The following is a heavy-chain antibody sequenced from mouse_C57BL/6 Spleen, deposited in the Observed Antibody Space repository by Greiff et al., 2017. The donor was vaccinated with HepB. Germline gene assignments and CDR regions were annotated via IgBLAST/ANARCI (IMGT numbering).Heavy chain of an antibody. CDR2: INPSNGGT. J-gene: IGHJ2*01. Sequence: QVQLQHPGTELVKPGASVKLSCKASGYTFTSYWMHWVKQRPGQGLEWIGNINPSNGGTNYNEKFKSKATLTVDKSSSTAYMQLSSLTSEDSAVYYCARPGPRLLYYFDYWGQGTTLTVSS. CDR1: GYTFTSYW. CDR3: ARPGPRLLYYFDY. V-gene: IGHV1-53*01. D-gene: IGHD3-1*01.